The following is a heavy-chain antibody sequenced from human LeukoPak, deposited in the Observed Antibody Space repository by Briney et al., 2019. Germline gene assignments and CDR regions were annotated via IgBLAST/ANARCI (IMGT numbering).Heavy chain of an antibody. CDR2: IYYSGST. CDR1: GGSISSGGYY. V-gene: IGHV4-31*03. D-gene: IGHD3-22*01. Sequence: SETLSLTCTVSGGSISSGGYYWSWIRQHPGKGLEWIGYIYYSGSTYYNPSLKSRVTISVDTSKNQFSLKLSSVTAADTAVYYCARYYDSSGYYSIKPFDYWGQGTLVTVSS. J-gene: IGHJ4*02. CDR3: ARYYDSSGYYSIKPFDY.